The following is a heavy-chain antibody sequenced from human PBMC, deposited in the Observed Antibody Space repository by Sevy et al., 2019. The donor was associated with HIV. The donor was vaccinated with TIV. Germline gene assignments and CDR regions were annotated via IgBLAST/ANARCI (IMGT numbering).Heavy chain of an antibody. J-gene: IGHJ3*02. CDR2: ISSSSSTI. CDR3: VREWVVGAIRAFDI. V-gene: IGHV3-48*01. CDR1: GFTFSSYS. D-gene: IGHD1-26*01. Sequence: GGSLRLSCAASGFTFSSYSMNWVRQAPGKGLEWVSYISSSSSTIYYADSVKGRFTISRDNAKNSLYLQMNSLRAEDTAVYYCVREWVVGAIRAFDIWGQGTMVTVSS.